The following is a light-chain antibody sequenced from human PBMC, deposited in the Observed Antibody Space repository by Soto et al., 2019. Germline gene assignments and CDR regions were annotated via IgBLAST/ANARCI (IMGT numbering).Light chain of an antibody. Sequence: DIQMTQSPSSLSVSVGDRVTITCRASQTIAGYLNWYQQKPGKAPKLLIYGSSNLQSGVQSTFSGSGSGTDITLTISSLQPEDFATYYCQQSYINPYTFGQGTKLGIK. CDR3: QQSYINPYT. J-gene: IGKJ2*01. CDR1: QTIAGY. V-gene: IGKV1-39*01. CDR2: GSS.